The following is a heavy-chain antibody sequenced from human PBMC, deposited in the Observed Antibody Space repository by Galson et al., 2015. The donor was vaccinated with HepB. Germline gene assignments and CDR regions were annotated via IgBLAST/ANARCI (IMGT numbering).Heavy chain of an antibody. CDR1: GFTFDDYA. J-gene: IGHJ4*02. CDR2: IGRNSSKV. CDR3: AILDY. V-gene: IGHV3-9*01. Sequence: SLRLSCAASGFTFDDYAMHWVRQAPGKGLEWVSGIGRNSSKVGYADSVKGRFTVSRDSAKNSLYLQMNSLRAEDTALYYCAILDYWGQGTLVTVSS.